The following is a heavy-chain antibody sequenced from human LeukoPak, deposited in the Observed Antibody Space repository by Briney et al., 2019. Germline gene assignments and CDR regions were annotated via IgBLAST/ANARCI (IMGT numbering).Heavy chain of an antibody. CDR2: IYYSGST. J-gene: IGHJ6*03. V-gene: IGHV4-31*03. CDR3: ARGRPVPAANARGCYMDV. CDR1: GGSISSGGYY. D-gene: IGHD2-2*01. Sequence: PSQTLSLTCTVSGGSISSGGYYWSWIRQHPGKGLEWIGYIYYSGSTYYNPSLKSRVTTSVDTSKNQFSLKLSSVTAADTAVYYCARGRPVPAANARGCYMDVWGKGTTVTVSS.